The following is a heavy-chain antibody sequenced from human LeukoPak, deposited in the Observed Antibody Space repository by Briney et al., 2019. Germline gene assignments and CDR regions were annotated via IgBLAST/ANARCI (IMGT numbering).Heavy chain of an antibody. D-gene: IGHD3-3*01. V-gene: IGHV3-53*01. CDR1: GFNVSNNY. CDR3: ARVVYDFWSAYDY. CDR2: IYRGGST. J-gene: IGHJ4*02. Sequence: PGGSLRLSCAASGFNVSNNYMSWVRQAPGKGLEWVSVIYRGGSTYYADSVRGRFTMSRDNSKNTVYLQMDSLRAEDTALYYCARVVYDFWSAYDYWGQGTLVTVSS.